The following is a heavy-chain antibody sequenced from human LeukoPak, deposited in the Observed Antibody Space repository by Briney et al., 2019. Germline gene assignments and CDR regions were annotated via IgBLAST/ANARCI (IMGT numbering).Heavy chain of an antibody. CDR3: AKDLHYGSADY. D-gene: IGHD3-10*01. J-gene: IGHJ4*02. V-gene: IGHV3-74*01. CDR2: INPDGSTT. CDR1: GFTFSNYW. Sequence: GGSLRLSCAASGFTFSNYWMHWVRQDPGKGLVWVSFINPDGSTTNYADSVKGRFTISRDNAKNALYLQINSLRAEDTAVYDCAKDLHYGSADYWGQGTLVTVSS.